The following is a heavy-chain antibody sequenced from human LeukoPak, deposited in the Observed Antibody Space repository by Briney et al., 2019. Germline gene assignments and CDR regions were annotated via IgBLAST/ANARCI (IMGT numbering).Heavy chain of an antibody. J-gene: IGHJ4*02. D-gene: IGHD3-22*01. V-gene: IGHV4-34*01. Sequence: PSETLSLTCAVYGGSFSGYYWSWIRQPPGKGLEWIGEINHSGSTNYNPSLKSRVTISVDTSKNQFSLKLSSVTAADTAVYYCARGGNYYDSSGYYAPLDYWGQGTLVTVSS. CDR3: ARGGNYYDSSGYYAPLDY. CDR1: GGSFSGYY. CDR2: INHSGST.